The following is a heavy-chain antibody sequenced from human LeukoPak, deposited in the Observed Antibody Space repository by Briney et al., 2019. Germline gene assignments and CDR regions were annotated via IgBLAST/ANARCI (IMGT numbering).Heavy chain of an antibody. Sequence: GASVKVSCMASGYTFSDFGISWVRQAPGQGLEWMAWIGVHNGDTKYAQKFQDRVTLTTDTSTSTVYMELRSLTSDDTAFYYCARDTTGGSYCDYWGQGTLVTVSS. CDR3: ARDTTGGSYCDY. CDR2: IGVHNGDT. CDR1: GYTFSDFG. D-gene: IGHD1-26*01. J-gene: IGHJ4*02. V-gene: IGHV1-18*01.